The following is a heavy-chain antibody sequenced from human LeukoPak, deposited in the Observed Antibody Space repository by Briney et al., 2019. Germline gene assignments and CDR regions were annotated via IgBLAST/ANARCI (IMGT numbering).Heavy chain of an antibody. V-gene: IGHV1-69*04. Sequence: ASVKVSCKAAGGTFTSYAISWVRQAPGQGLEWRGRIIPILGIANYAQKFQGRVTITADKSTSTAYMELSSLRSEDTAVYYCARDGDYGDYTDYWGQGTLVTVSS. CDR2: IIPILGIA. J-gene: IGHJ4*02. CDR3: ARDGDYGDYTDY. CDR1: GGTFTSYA. D-gene: IGHD4-17*01.